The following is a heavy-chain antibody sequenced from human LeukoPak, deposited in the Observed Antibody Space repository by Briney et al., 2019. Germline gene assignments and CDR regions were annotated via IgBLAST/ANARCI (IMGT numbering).Heavy chain of an antibody. CDR1: GYSISSGYY. CDR2: IYYSGST. Sequence: SETLSLTCGVSGYSISSGYYWSWIRQPPGKGLEWIGYIYYSGSTYYNPSLKSRVTISVDTSKNQFSLKLSSVTAADTAVYYCARSAGYSYGYSFDYWGQGTLVTVSS. CDR3: ARSAGYSYGYSFDY. V-gene: IGHV4-30-4*01. D-gene: IGHD5-18*01. J-gene: IGHJ4*02.